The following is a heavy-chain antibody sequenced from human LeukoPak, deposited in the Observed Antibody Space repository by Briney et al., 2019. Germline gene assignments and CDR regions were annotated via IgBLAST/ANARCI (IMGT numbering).Heavy chain of an antibody. CDR3: AKDSLLLGDFFDS. Sequence: GGSLRLSCTVSGFTVSSNSMSWVRQAPGKGLEWVSFIYSDNTHYSDSVKGRFTISRDNSKNTLYLQMNSLRAEDTAIYYCAKDSLLLGDFFDSWGQGTLVTVSS. CDR1: GFTVSSNS. CDR2: IYSDNT. J-gene: IGHJ4*02. D-gene: IGHD3-16*01. V-gene: IGHV3-53*01.